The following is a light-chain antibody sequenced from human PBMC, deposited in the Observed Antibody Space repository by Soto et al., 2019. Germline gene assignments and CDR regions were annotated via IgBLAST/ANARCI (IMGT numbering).Light chain of an antibody. CDR3: QQSYSTPRT. V-gene: IGKV1-39*01. J-gene: IGKJ1*01. CDR1: QSISSY. Sequence: DIQMTQSPSSLSASVGDRVTITCRASQSISSYLNWYQQKPGKAPKVLIYAASSLQSGVPSRFSGSGSGTDFTLTISSLQPEDFVTYYCQQSYSTPRTFGQGTKVEIK. CDR2: AAS.